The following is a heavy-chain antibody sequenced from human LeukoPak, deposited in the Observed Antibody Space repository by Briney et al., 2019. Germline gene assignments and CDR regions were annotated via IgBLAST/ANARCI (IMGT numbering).Heavy chain of an antibody. CDR1: GFTFSSYG. CDR3: ARAHPGDYSDFQFDY. J-gene: IGHJ4*02. CDR2: ISGSGGST. Sequence: GGTLRLSCAASGFTFSSYGMSWVRQAPGKGLEWVSAISGSGGSTYYADSVKGRFTISRDNAKNSLYLQMNSLRAEDTAVYYCARAHPGDYSDFQFDYWGQGTLVTVSS. D-gene: IGHD4-11*01. V-gene: IGHV3-23*01.